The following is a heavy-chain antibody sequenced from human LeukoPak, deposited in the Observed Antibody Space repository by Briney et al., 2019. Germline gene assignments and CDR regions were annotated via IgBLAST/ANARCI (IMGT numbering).Heavy chain of an antibody. J-gene: IGHJ5*02. V-gene: IGHV4-39*07. CDR1: GGSISSSSYC. CDR2: IYYSGST. CDR3: ARVFAEGWFDP. Sequence: SETLSLTCTVSGGSISSSSYCWGWIRQPPGKGLEWIGSIYYSGSTYYNPSLKSRVTISVDTSKNQFSLKLSSVTAADTAVYYCARVFAEGWFDPWGQGTLVTVSS.